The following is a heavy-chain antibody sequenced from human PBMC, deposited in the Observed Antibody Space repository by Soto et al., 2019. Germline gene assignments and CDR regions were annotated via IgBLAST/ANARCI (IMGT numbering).Heavy chain of an antibody. CDR1: GFTFGDYY. Sequence: QVQLVESGGGLVKPGGSLRLSCAASGFTFGDYYMTWIRQAPGKGLEWVSFIGNRGTGIYYADSVKGRFTIFRDNTKHSLYLQMNSLRAEDTAMYYWARDLRAVGMASRFDPWGQGTLVTVSS. CDR2: IGNRGTGI. V-gene: IGHV3-11*01. J-gene: IGHJ5*02. CDR3: ARDLRAVGMASRFDP. D-gene: IGHD6-13*01.